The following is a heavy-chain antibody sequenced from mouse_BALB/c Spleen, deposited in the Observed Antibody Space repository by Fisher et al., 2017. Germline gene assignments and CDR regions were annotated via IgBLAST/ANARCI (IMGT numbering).Heavy chain of an antibody. V-gene: IGHV1-87*01. Sequence: KFKGKATLTADKSSSTAYMQLSSLASEDSAVYYCARGYYYFDVWGAGTTVTVSS. D-gene: IGHD1-1*02. CDR3: ARGYYYFDV. J-gene: IGHJ1*01.